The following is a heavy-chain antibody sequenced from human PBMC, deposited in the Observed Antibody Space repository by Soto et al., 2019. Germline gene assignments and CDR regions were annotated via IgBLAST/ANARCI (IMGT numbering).Heavy chain of an antibody. CDR2: IYLDDDK. CDR3: AHTRGRTWHEGWAMDV. D-gene: IGHD1-26*01. Sequence: QITLKESGPPLVKPTQTLTLTCTFSGFSLSTSGVGVGWIHQPPGKDLEWLALIYLDDDKRYSPSLNSRLTLTKDTPKDQGVLTMTKIDPVDTGTYYCAHTRGRTWHEGWAMDVWGHGTTVTVSS. CDR1: GFSLSTSGVG. J-gene: IGHJ6*02. V-gene: IGHV2-5*02.